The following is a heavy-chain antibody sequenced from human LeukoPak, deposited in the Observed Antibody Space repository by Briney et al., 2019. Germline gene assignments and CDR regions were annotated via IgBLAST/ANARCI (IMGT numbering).Heavy chain of an antibody. Sequence: SETLSLTCTVSGGSVSSYYWSWIRQPPGKGLEWIAYIYYSGSTNYNPSLKSRVTISVDTSKNQFSLKLSSVTAADTAVYYCARDARGYSYIDYWGQGTLVTVSS. CDR3: ARDARGYSYIDY. CDR2: IYYSGST. D-gene: IGHD5-18*01. V-gene: IGHV4-59*02. CDR1: GGSVSSYY. J-gene: IGHJ4*02.